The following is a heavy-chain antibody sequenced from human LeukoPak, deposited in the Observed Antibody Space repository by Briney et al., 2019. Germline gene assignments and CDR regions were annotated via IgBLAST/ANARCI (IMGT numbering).Heavy chain of an antibody. CDR1: GGSLSSYY. D-gene: IGHD3-22*01. J-gene: IGHJ4*02. Sequence: PSETLSLTCTVSGGSLSSYYWSWIRQPPGKGLEWIGYIYYSGSTNYNPSLKSRVTISVDTSKNQFSLKLSSVTAADTAVYYCARLDYYDSSGYYWGYFDYWGQGTLVTVSS. V-gene: IGHV4-59*01. CDR2: IYYSGST. CDR3: ARLDYYDSSGYYWGYFDY.